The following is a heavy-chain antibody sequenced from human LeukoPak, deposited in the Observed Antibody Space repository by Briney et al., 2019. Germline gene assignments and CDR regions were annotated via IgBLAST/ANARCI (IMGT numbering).Heavy chain of an antibody. Sequence: WGTLILSCEASGLTFNTYSMNCARQAPGKGLEWVSSIDSSGGYMFYADSVKGRFIISRDNAKDSLYLQMNSLRVEDTAVYYCLRGDRRDYWGQGTLVTVSS. CDR3: LRGDRRDY. V-gene: IGHV3-21*06. CDR2: IDSSGGYM. CDR1: GLTFNTYS. J-gene: IGHJ4*02.